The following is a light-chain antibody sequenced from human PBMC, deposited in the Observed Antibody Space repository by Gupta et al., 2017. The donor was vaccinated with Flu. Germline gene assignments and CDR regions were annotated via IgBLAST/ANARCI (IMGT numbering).Light chain of an antibody. Sequence: IVMTHSPAILAASPGERGTITCRASQGVSSYLAWYQQKPGQAPRLLIYGASSRATGIPARFSGSGSGTEFTLTISRLQSEDFAVYYCQQYNNLPPLTFGGGTKVEI. CDR1: QGVSSY. CDR2: GAS. J-gene: IGKJ4*01. V-gene: IGKV3-15*01. CDR3: QQYNNLPPLT.